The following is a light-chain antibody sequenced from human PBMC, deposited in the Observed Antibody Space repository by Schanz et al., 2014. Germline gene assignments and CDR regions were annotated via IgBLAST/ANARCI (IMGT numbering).Light chain of an antibody. CDR2: DVS. V-gene: IGLV2-14*01. CDR1: SSDVGGYNY. J-gene: IGLJ2*01. Sequence: QSALTQPRSVSGSPGQSVTISCTGTSSDVGGYNYVSWYQQYPGKAPKLMIYDVSNRPSGVSNRFSGSKSGNTASLTISGLQAEDEAEYYCSSYTSSSTLVVFGGGTKLTVL. CDR3: SSYTSSSTLVV.